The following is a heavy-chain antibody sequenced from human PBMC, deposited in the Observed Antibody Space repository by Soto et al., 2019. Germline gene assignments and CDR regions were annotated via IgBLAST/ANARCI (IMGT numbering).Heavy chain of an antibody. CDR3: ARDPPDYYDTSGYVSGGMEV. D-gene: IGHD3-22*01. Sequence: SVKVSCKPSGGTFSSYVINWVRQAPGQGLEWMGGIIPIFGPANYAQKFQGRVTITADESTSTAYMELSSLRSEDTAVYYCARDPPDYYDTSGYVSGGMEVWGQGTTVTVSS. CDR1: GGTFSSYV. V-gene: IGHV1-69*13. CDR2: IIPIFGPA. J-gene: IGHJ6*02.